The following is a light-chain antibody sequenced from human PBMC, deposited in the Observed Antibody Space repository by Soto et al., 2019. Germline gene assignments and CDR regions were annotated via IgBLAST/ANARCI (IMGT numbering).Light chain of an antibody. CDR3: QQLHSYPFT. CDR2: AAS. Sequence: IQLPQSPPSLSASVGDIVTFTCRASQGISSSLAWYQQQPGKAPKLLIYAASTLQSGVPSRFSGSGSGTDFTLTISSLQPEDFATYYCQQLHSYPFTFGQGTRLEI. CDR1: QGISSS. V-gene: IGKV1-9*01. J-gene: IGKJ5*01.